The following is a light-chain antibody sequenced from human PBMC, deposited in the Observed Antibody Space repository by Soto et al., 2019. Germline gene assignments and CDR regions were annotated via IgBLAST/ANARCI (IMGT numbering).Light chain of an antibody. CDR3: QQSYSTPRT. V-gene: IGKV1-39*01. CDR2: AAS. Sequence: DIQMTHAPASLSASVGDRVTITCLASQPISTYLNWYHQKPEKAPKLLIYAASSLQSGVPSRFSGSGSGTDFTLTISSLQPEDFATYYCQQSYSTPRTFGQGTKVDI. CDR1: QPISTY. J-gene: IGKJ1*01.